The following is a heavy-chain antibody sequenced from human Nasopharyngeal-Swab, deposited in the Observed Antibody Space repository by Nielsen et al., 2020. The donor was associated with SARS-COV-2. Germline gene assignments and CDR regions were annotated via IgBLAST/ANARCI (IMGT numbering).Heavy chain of an antibody. J-gene: IGHJ6*02. D-gene: IGHD5-12*01. CDR3: AKDRDSGDDSDDYYHYYGMDV. CDR1: GFTFRSYA. V-gene: IGHV3-23*01. Sequence: GRSLRLSCAASGFTFRSYAISWVRQAPGKGLEWVSVISGSDHTTYYADSVKGRFTISRDNSKHTVNLQMNSLRVEDTAIYYCAKDRDSGDDSDDYYHYYGMDVWGQGTTVTVFS. CDR2: ISGSDHTT.